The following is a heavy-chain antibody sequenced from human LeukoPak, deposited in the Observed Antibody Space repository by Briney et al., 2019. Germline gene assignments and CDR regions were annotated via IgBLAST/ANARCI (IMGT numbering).Heavy chain of an antibody. CDR2: IYYSGST. Sequence: SETLSLTCTVSGGSISSSSYYWGWIRQPPGKGLEWIGCIYYSGSTYYNPSLKSRVTISVDTSKNQFSLKLSSVTAADTAVYYCASYCTNGVCYDFGFDYWGQGTLVTVSS. J-gene: IGHJ4*02. V-gene: IGHV4-39*01. CDR3: ASYCTNGVCYDFGFDY. CDR1: GGSISSSSYY. D-gene: IGHD2-8*01.